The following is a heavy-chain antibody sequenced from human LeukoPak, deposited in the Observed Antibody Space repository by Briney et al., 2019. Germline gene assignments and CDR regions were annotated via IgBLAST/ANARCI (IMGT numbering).Heavy chain of an antibody. CDR3: ARSLWFGELLMPAYFDY. V-gene: IGHV1-69*13. J-gene: IGHJ4*02. CDR1: GGTFSIYA. D-gene: IGHD3-10*01. Sequence: SVKVSCKASGGTFSIYAISWVRQAPGQGLEWMGGIIPIFGTANYAQKFQGRVTITADESTSTAYMELSSLRSEDTAVYYCARSLWFGELLMPAYFDYWGQGTLVTVSS. CDR2: IIPIFGTA.